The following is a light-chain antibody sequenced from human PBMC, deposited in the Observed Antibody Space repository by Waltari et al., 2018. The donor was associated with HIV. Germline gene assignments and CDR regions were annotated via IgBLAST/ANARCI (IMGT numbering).Light chain of an antibody. Sequence: QSVLTQPPSASGTPGQRVTISCSGSSSNIGSNYVYWYQQLPGTAPKLLIYRNNQRPSGVPDLFSGSKSGTSASLAISGLRSEDEADYYCAAWDDSLSAYVFGTGTKVTVL. V-gene: IGLV1-47*01. CDR1: SSNIGSNY. CDR2: RNN. CDR3: AAWDDSLSAYV. J-gene: IGLJ1*01.